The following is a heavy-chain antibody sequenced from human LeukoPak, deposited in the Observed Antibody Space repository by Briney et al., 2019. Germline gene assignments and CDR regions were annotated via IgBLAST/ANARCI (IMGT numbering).Heavy chain of an antibody. CDR1: GQSLSRYY. CDR3: ARTDHDYGGAGFDY. Sequence: SETLSLTCTVYGQSLSRYYSSWIRHPPEKGLEWIGEINHSGNTNYNPSLKSRVTISVDTSKNQFSLMLSSVTAADTDVYYCARTDHDYGGAGFDYWGQGTLVTVSS. CDR2: INHSGNT. J-gene: IGHJ4*02. V-gene: IGHV4-34*01. D-gene: IGHD4-23*01.